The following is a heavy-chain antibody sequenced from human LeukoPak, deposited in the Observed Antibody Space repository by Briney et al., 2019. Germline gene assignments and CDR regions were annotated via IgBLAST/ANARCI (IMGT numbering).Heavy chain of an antibody. CDR2: INPNSGGT. CDR3: ARVRTGSAWYSYFQH. Sequence: GASVKVSCKASGYTFTGYYMHWVRQAPGQGLEWMGRINPNSGGTNYAQKFQGRVTMTRDTSISTAYMELSRLRSDDTAVYYCARVRTGSAWYSYFQHWGQGTLVTVSS. D-gene: IGHD6-19*01. V-gene: IGHV1-2*06. CDR1: GYTFTGYY. J-gene: IGHJ1*01.